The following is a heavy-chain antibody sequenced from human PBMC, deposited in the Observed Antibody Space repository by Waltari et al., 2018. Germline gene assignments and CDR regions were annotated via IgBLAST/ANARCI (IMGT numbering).Heavy chain of an antibody. Sequence: QVQLQQWGAGLLKPSETLSLTCAVYGGSFSGYYWSWIRQPPGKGLEWIGEINHSGSTNYNPSLKGRVTISVDTSKNQFSLKLSSVTAADTAVYYCARHLPWSPRQFWFDYWGQGTLVTVSS. J-gene: IGHJ4*02. CDR1: GGSFSGYY. V-gene: IGHV4-34*01. CDR2: INHSGST. D-gene: IGHD3-3*01. CDR3: ARHLPWSPRQFWFDY.